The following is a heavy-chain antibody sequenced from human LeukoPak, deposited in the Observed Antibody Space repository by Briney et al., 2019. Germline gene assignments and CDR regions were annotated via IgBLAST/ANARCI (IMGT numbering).Heavy chain of an antibody. D-gene: IGHD2-21*01. J-gene: IGHJ4*02. CDR1: GFTFSSYA. V-gene: IGHV3-23*01. CDR2: ISGSGVST. CDR3: AKDRLPCSGNCNSDYHFDS. Sequence: GGSLRLSCAASGFTFSSYAMSWVRQAPGKGLEWVSAISGSGVSTYYADSVEGRFTISRDTSKNTLYLQMISLKAEDTAIYYCAKDRLPCSGNCNSDYHFDSWGQGALVTVSS.